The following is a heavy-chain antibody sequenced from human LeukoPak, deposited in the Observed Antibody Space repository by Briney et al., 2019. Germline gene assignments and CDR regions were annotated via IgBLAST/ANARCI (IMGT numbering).Heavy chain of an antibody. CDR3: ARDGDGYNGPDAFDI. CDR1: GGSISSSNW. J-gene: IGHJ3*02. Sequence: SGTLSLTCAVSGGSISSSNWWSWGRQPPGKGLEWIGEIYHIGSTNYNPSLKRRVTISVDKSKNQFSLKLSSVTAADTAVYYCARDGDGYNGPDAFDIWGQGTMVTVSS. V-gene: IGHV4-4*02. D-gene: IGHD5-24*01. CDR2: IYHIGST.